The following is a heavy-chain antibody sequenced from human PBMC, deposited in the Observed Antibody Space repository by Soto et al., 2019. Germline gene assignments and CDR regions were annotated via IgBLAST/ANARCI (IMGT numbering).Heavy chain of an antibody. Sequence: SVKVPCKASGFTFTSSAMQWVRQARGQRLEWIGWIVVGSGNTNYAQKFQERVTITRDMSTSTAYMELSSLRSEDTAVYYCAADSEGVYYYMDVWGKGTTVTVSS. CDR3: AADSEGVYYYMDV. V-gene: IGHV1-58*02. CDR1: GFTFTSSA. D-gene: IGHD2-8*01. CDR2: IVVGSGNT. J-gene: IGHJ6*03.